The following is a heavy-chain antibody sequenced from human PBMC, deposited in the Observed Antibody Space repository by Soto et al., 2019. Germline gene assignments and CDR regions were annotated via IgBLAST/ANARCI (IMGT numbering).Heavy chain of an antibody. J-gene: IGHJ4*02. CDR3: EPIRRDGYNL. CDR1: GGTFSSYA. Sequence: SVKFSCKAFGGTFSSYAISWVRQAPGQGLEWMGGIIPIFGTANYAQKFQGRVTVTADESTSTAYMELSSLRSEDTAVYYCEPIRRDGYNLWGQGTLVTVSS. D-gene: IGHD5-12*01. CDR2: IIPIFGTA. V-gene: IGHV1-69*13.